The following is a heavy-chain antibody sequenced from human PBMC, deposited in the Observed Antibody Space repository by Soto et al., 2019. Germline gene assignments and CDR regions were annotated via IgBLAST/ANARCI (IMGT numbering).Heavy chain of an antibody. Sequence: SETLSLTCAVYGGSFLGYYWIWIRQSPGKGLEWIGEINHSGRTNYNPSLKSRVSILVDTSKKQLSLRVSSVTAADTAVYYCARVAGGKTTFGVVTVRDGMAVWGQGNPVA. CDR2: INHSGRT. CDR3: ARVAGGKTTFGVVTVRDGMAV. J-gene: IGHJ6*01. CDR1: GGSFLGYY. V-gene: IGHV4-34*01. D-gene: IGHD3-3*01.